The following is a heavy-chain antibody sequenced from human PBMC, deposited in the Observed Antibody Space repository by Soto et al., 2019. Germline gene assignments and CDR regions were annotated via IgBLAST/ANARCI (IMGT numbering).Heavy chain of an antibody. J-gene: IGHJ6*04. V-gene: IGHV3-74*01. CDR1: GFTFSGRS. CDR3: ARGWFGPDV. D-gene: IGHD3-10*01. CDR2: IDNAGTDS. Sequence: EVQLVESGGGLVQPGGSLRLSCAASGFTFSGRSMHWVRQAPGKGLVWVSGIDNAGTDSTYADSVKGRFTSSXXXXXNTLYLQMNSLRVEDTAVYYCARGWFGPDVWGKGTTVTVSS.